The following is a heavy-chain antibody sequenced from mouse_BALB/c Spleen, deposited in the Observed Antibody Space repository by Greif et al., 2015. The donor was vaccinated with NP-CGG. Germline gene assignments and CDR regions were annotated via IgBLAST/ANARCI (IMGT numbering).Heavy chain of an antibody. Sequence: VQLQESGAELAKPGASVTMSCKASGYTFTSYWMHWVKQRPGQGLEWIGYINPSTGYTEYNQKFKDKATLTADKSSSTAYMRLSSLTSEDSAVYYCARYYYAMDYWGQRTSVTVSS. CDR2: INPSTGYT. CDR1: GYTFTSYW. V-gene: IGHV1-7*01. J-gene: IGHJ4*01. CDR3: ARYYYAMDY.